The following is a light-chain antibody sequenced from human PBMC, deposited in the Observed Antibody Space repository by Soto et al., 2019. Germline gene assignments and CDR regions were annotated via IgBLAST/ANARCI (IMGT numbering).Light chain of an antibody. Sequence: EIVLTQSPATLSLSPGERATLSCRASQSVSSYLAWYQQKPGQAPRLLIYDASNRATGIPARFSGSGSGTDFTHTISSLEPDDFAVYYCQQRSNWPSTFGQGTRLEIK. V-gene: IGKV3-11*01. CDR1: QSVSSY. CDR3: QQRSNWPST. CDR2: DAS. J-gene: IGKJ5*01.